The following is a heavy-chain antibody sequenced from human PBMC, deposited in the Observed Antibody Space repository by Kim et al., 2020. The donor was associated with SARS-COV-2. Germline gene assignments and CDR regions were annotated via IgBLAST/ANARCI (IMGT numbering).Heavy chain of an antibody. CDR2: IHESGSA. CDR1: SGSFSGHY. V-gene: IGHV4-34*01. CDR3: ARGRAGVVPAPLLVLGPHYDYFIMDV. Sequence: SETLSLTCAVYSGSFSGHYWSWIRQPPGKGLEWIGKIHESGSANYNPSLMSRVSISIDGSKNQFSLKLSSVTAADTGFSYCARGRAGVVPAPLLVLGPHYDYFIMDVWGHGTTVTVSS. D-gene: IGHD2-2*02. J-gene: IGHJ6*02.